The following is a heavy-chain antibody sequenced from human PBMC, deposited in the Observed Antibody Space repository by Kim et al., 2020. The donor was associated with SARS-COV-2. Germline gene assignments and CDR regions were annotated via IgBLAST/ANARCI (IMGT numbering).Heavy chain of an antibody. V-gene: IGHV3-9*01. Sequence: GGSLRLSCAASGFTFDDYAMHWVRQAPGKGLEWVSGISWNSGSIGYADSVKGRFTISRDNAKNSLYLQMNSLRAEDTALYYCAKDGDSGSTRDYYGMDVWGQGTTVTVSS. CDR3: AKDGDSGSTRDYYGMDV. D-gene: IGHD3-10*01. CDR2: ISWNSGSI. CDR1: GFTFDDYA. J-gene: IGHJ6*02.